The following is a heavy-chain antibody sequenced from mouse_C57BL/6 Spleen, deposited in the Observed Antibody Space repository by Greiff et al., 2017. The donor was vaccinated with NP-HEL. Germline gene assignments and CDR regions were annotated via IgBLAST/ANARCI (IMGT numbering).Heavy chain of an antibody. CDR2: INPNNGGT. Sequence: VQLQQSGPELVKPGASVKISCKASGYTFTDYYMNWVKQSHGKSLEWIGDINPNNGGTSYNQKFKGKATLTVDKSSSTAYMELRSLTSEDSAVYYCARWGLGRDWFAYWGQGTLVTVSA. J-gene: IGHJ3*01. D-gene: IGHD4-1*01. V-gene: IGHV1-26*01. CDR1: GYTFTDYY. CDR3: ARWGLGRDWFAY.